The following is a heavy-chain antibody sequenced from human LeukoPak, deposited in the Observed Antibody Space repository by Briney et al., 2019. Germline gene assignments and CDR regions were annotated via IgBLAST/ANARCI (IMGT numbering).Heavy chain of an antibody. CDR3: ARRAQRSSSWYLNRFDP. D-gene: IGHD6-13*01. CDR2: INHSGST. CDR1: GGSFSGYY. V-gene: IGHV4-34*01. J-gene: IGHJ5*02. Sequence: PSEPLSLTCTVYGGSFSGYYWSWIRQPPRKGLEWIGEINHSGSTNYNPSLKSRVTISVDTSKNQFSLKLSSVTAADTAVYYCARRAQRSSSWYLNRFDPWGQGTLVTVSS.